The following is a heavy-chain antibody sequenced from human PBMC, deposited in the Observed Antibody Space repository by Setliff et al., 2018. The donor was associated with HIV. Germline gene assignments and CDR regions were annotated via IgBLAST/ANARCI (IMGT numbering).Heavy chain of an antibody. CDR1: RDTFTSYY. Sequence: ASVKVSCKASRDTFTSYYIHWVRQAPGQGLEWMGIINPSDGSADYVEKFQDRVTITRDTSTSTVYMEMSSLRSEDTAIYYCVKEYHTAATDTRVANYFDYWGQGTLVTVSS. CDR2: INPSDGSA. J-gene: IGHJ4*02. CDR3: VKEYHTAATDTRVANYFDY. D-gene: IGHD6-13*01. V-gene: IGHV1-46*01.